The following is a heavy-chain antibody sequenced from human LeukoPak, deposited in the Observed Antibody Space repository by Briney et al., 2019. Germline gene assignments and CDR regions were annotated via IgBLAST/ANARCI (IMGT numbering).Heavy chain of an antibody. V-gene: IGHV1-18*01. CDR2: ISAYNGNT. CDR3: ARDMAYYYGSGSYYPDY. D-gene: IGHD3-10*01. Sequence: ASVKVSCKASGGTFSSYAISWVRQAPGQGLEWMGWISAYNGNTNYAQKLQGRVTMTTDTSTSTAYMELRSLRSDDTAVYYCARDMAYYYGSGSYYPDYWGQGTLVTVSS. CDR1: GGTFSSYA. J-gene: IGHJ4*02.